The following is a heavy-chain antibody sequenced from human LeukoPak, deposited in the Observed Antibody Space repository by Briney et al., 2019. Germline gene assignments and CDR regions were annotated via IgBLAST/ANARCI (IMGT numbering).Heavy chain of an antibody. J-gene: IGHJ5*02. V-gene: IGHV1-69*05. CDR3: ASLPRGYSYDTRRFDP. Sequence: ASVKVSCKASGGTFSSYAISWVRQAPGQGLEWMGGIIPIFDTANYAQKFQGRVTITTDESTSTAYMELSSLRSEDTAVYYCASLPRGYSYDTRRFDPWGQGTLVTVSS. CDR2: IIPIFDTA. CDR1: GGTFSSYA. D-gene: IGHD5-18*01.